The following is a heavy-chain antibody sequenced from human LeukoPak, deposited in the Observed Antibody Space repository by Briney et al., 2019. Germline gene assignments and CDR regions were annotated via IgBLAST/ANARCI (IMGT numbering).Heavy chain of an antibody. CDR3: ARGPNTDSSGWYHSDY. CDR1: GDSFNSYY. V-gene: IGHV4-59*01. D-gene: IGHD6-19*01. Sequence: PSETLSLTCTVSGDSFNSYYWSWLRQPPGRGLEWIGYIYYSGSTNYNPSLKSRVTISVDTSKNQFSLKLSSVIAADTAVYYCARGPNTDSSGWYHSDYWGQGTLVTVSS. CDR2: IYYSGST. J-gene: IGHJ4*02.